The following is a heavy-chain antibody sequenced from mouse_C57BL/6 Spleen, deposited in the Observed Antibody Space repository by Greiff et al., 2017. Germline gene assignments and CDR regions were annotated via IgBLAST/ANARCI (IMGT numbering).Heavy chain of an antibody. CDR2: IYPGDGDT. CDR3: ARGDGYPRYYYAMDY. Sequence: VKLMESGAELVKPGASVKISCKASGYAFSSYWMNWVKQRPGKGLEWIGQIYPGDGDTNYNGKFKGKATLTADKSSSTAYMQLSSLTSEDSAVYFCARGDGYPRYYYAMDYWGQGTSVTVSS. V-gene: IGHV1-80*01. J-gene: IGHJ4*01. CDR1: GYAFSSYW. D-gene: IGHD2-3*01.